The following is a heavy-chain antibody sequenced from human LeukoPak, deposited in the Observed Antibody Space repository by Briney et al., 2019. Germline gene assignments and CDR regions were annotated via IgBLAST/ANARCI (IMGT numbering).Heavy chain of an antibody. CDR1: GFTFSSYW. CDR2: INQDGNDK. Sequence: GGSLRLSCVASGFTFSSYWMSWVRQVPGKGLEWVANINQDGNDKNYVDSVKGRFTISRDNAKNSLYLQMNSLRAEDTAVFYCARDRGFSTFDYWGQGTLVTVSS. CDR3: ARDRGFSTFDY. D-gene: IGHD3-22*01. J-gene: IGHJ4*02. V-gene: IGHV3-7*01.